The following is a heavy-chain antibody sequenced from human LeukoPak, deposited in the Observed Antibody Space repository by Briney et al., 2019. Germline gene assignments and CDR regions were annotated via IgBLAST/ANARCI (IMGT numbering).Heavy chain of an antibody. J-gene: IGHJ5*02. CDR1: GYTLTELS. CDR3: ATINMVRGGGYLDP. D-gene: IGHD3-10*01. Sequence: ASVKVSCKVPGYTLTELSMHWVGQAPGTGLEWMGGFDPEDGETVYAQKFQGRVTMTEDTSPDTAYMELSSLRSEDTAVYYCATINMVRGGGYLDPWGQGTLVTVSS. CDR2: FDPEDGET. V-gene: IGHV1-24*01.